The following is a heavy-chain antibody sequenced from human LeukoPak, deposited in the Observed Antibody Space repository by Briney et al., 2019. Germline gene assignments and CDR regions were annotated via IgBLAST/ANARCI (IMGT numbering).Heavy chain of an antibody. J-gene: IGHJ4*02. CDR1: GFTFSSYG. D-gene: IGHD2-15*01. CDR2: ISYDGSNK. V-gene: IGHV3-30*18. Sequence: GRSLRLSCAASGFTFSSYGMHWVRQAPGEGLEWVAVISYDGSNKYYADSVKGRFTISRDNSKNTLYLQMNSLRAEDTAVYYCAKDDRVVRHLPDFDYWGQGTLVTVSS. CDR3: AKDDRVVRHLPDFDY.